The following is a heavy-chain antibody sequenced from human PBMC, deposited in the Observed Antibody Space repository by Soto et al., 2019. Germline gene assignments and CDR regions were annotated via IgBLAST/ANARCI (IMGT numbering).Heavy chain of an antibody. J-gene: IGHJ6*02. Sequence: QVQGVESGGGVVQPGRSLRLSCAASGFTFSSFGMHWVRQAPGKGLEWVSLIWYDGSKKSYGDSVKGRFTISRDNSRNTVYLRMSSLRADATAVDYCERGASYYSLWSGYYPSRNGMDVWGQGTTVTVSS. V-gene: IGHV3-33*01. CDR3: ERGASYYSLWSGYYPSRNGMDV. CDR1: GFTFSSFG. CDR2: IWYDGSKK. D-gene: IGHD3-3*01.